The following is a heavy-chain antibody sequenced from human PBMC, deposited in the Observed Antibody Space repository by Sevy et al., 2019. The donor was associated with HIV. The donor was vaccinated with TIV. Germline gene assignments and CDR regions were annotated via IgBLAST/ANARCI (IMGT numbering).Heavy chain of an antibody. CDR3: ARGSHDYGDYDRDVGFDY. J-gene: IGHJ4*02. CDR2: ISSTGNYI. CDR1: GFTFSSYT. V-gene: IGHV3-21*01. D-gene: IGHD4-17*01. Sequence: GGSLRLSCADSGFTFSSYTMNWVRQAPGKGLEWVSSISSTGNYIYYADSLKGGYSVSRDNAKNSQYLQMNSLRAEDTAVYYCARGSHDYGDYDRDVGFDYWGQGTLVTVSS.